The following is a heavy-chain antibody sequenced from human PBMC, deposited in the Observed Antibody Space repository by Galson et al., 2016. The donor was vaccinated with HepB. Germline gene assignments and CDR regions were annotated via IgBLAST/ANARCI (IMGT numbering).Heavy chain of an antibody. V-gene: IGHV4-39*01. D-gene: IGHD4-17*01. CDR3: ARKSYYGDYDEGGLGV. Sequence: SETLSLTCTVSGGSMTSNMDYWVWIRQTPGEGLEWIGSISHSGTTYYNPALKSRVTISIDTSNHEFSLKLTSVSAADTSVYYCARKSYYGDYDEGGLGVWGQGTTVTVSS. J-gene: IGHJ6*02. CDR2: ISHSGTT. CDR1: GGSMTSNMDY.